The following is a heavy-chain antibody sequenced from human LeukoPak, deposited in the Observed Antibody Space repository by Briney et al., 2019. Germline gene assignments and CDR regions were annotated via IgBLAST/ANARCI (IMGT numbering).Heavy chain of an antibody. Sequence: GGSLRLSCAASGFTFSSYWMHCVRQAPGKGLVWVSRINSDGSSTSYADSVKGRFTISRDNAKNTLYLQMNSLRAEDTAVYYCASPRYSYGVPTDYWGQGTLVTVSS. CDR3: ASPRYSYGVPTDY. D-gene: IGHD5-24*01. CDR2: INSDGSST. V-gene: IGHV3-74*01. J-gene: IGHJ4*02. CDR1: GFTFSSYW.